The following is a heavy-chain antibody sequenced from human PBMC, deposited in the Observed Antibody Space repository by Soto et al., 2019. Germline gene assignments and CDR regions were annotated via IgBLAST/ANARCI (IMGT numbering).Heavy chain of an antibody. D-gene: IGHD2-15*01. CDR3: ARHASLAYCSGGSCYTGALWFDP. CDR1: GGSISSGEYY. CDR2: IFHSGST. Sequence: SETLSLTCTVSGGSISSGEYYWTWIRQPPGKGLEWIGYIFHSGSTYYNPSLKSRVSISVDRSKNQFSLKLSSVTAADTAVYYCARHASLAYCSGGSCYTGALWFDPWGQGTLVTVSS. J-gene: IGHJ5*02. V-gene: IGHV4-30-2*01.